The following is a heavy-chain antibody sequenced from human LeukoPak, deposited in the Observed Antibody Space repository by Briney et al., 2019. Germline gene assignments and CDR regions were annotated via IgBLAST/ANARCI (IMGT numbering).Heavy chain of an antibody. CDR3: AGGTQEGILDY. D-gene: IGHD1-26*01. V-gene: IGHV3-9*01. J-gene: IGHJ4*02. CDR1: GFTFDDYA. CDR2: ISWNSGSI. Sequence: PGRSLRLSCAASGFTFDDYAMHWVRQAPGKGLEWVSGISWNSGSIGYADSVKGRFTISRDNAKNSLYLQMNSLRAEDTAVYYCAGGTQEGILDYWGQGTLVTVSS.